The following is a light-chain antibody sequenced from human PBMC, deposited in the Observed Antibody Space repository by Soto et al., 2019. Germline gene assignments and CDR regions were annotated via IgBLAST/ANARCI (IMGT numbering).Light chain of an antibody. J-gene: IGKJ1*01. CDR3: QQRSDWPWT. Sequence: IVLTPSPATLSLSPGERATLSCRASQSVSSYLAWYQQKPGQAPRLLMYEASNRATGIPARFSGGGSGTDFTLTISSLEPEDFAVYYCQQRSDWPWTFGQGTKVDIK. CDR2: EAS. V-gene: IGKV3-11*01. CDR1: QSVSSY.